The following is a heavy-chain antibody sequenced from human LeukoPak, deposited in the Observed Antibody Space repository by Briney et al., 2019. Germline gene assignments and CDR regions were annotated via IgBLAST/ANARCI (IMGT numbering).Heavy chain of an antibody. CDR1: GYSFTSYW. Sequence: GESLKISCKGSGYSFTSYWIGWVRHVPGKGLEYMGTIYPGDSDTRYSPSFKGQVTISADKSISTAYLQWRSLKASDTAMYYCATLVGYGSFFDYWGQGTLVTVSS. V-gene: IGHV5-51*01. D-gene: IGHD3-10*01. CDR3: ATLVGYGSFFDY. CDR2: IYPGDSDT. J-gene: IGHJ4*02.